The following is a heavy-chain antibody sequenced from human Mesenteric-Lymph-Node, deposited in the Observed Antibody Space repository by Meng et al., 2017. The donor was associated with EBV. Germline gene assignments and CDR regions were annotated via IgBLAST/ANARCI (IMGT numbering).Heavy chain of an antibody. CDR2: INPSIDIT. Sequence: VQLVQSGAEVTKPGASVKVSCKASGYTSPNYYRHWVRQAPGQGLEWMGIINPSIDITIYAQKFQGRVTVTRDTSTSTVYMELSTLRSDDTAVYYCAREVNAVGTTGYYFDHGGQGTLVTFYS. CDR1: GYTSPNYY. V-gene: IGHV1-46*01. CDR3: AREVNAVGTTGYYFDH. J-gene: IGHJ4*02. D-gene: IGHD6-13*01.